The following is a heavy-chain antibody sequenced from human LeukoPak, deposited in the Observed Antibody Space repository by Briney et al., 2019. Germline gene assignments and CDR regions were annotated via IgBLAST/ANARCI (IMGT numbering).Heavy chain of an antibody. CDR1: GFTFSNYG. CDR3: ASAPRYNSSGYYCKY. V-gene: IGHV3-48*02. CDR2: ISSSSSAL. D-gene: IGHD3-22*01. J-gene: IGHJ4*02. Sequence: RGGSLRLSCAASGFTFSNYGMNWVRQAPGKGLEWVAYISSSSSALYYADSVKGRFTISRDNAKNSLYLQMNSLRDEDTAVYYCASAPRYNSSGYYCKYWGQGTLVTVSS.